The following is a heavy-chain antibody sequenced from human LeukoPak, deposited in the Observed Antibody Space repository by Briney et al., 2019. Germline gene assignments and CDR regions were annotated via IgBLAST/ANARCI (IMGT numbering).Heavy chain of an antibody. D-gene: IGHD3-10*01. Sequence: GASVKVSCKASGGTFSNYAISWVRQAPGQGLEWMGGIIPLFGSADYAQKFQGRVTCTADESTSTAYMELSSLRPEDTAVYYCARDLVGSAISYSSGAWDYWGQGTLVTVSS. CDR3: ARDLVGSAISYSSGAWDY. CDR2: IIPLFGSA. J-gene: IGHJ4*02. CDR1: GGTFSNYA. V-gene: IGHV1-69*13.